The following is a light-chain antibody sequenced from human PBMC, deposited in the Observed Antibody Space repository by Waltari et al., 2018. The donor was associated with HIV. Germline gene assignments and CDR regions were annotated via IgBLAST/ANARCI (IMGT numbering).Light chain of an antibody. J-gene: IGLJ3*02. V-gene: IGLV3-19*01. CDR2: GKN. CDR1: SLRNYY. CDR3: NSWDTNPECVV. Sequence: SELTQDPAVSVALGRTVRITCQGDSLRNYYATWYQQKPDKAPVLVIYGKNNRPSGIQGRFSGASSGNTASLTSIATQADEEADYYCNSWDTNPECVVFCGGTKLTVL.